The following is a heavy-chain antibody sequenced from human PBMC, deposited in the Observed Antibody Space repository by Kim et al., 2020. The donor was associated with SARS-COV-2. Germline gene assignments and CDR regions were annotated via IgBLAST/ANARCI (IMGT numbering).Heavy chain of an antibody. D-gene: IGHD6-19*01. CDR3: ARAGGWYWFDP. CDR2: IYHIGRT. J-gene: IGHJ5*02. Sequence: SETLSLTCTLSGGSISTYYWSWIRQPPGKGLEWIGYIYHIGRTNYNPSLKSRVTMSIDTSKNVFSLRLSSVTVADTAIYYCARAGGWYWFDPWGQRTLVTVSS. CDR1: GGSISTYY. V-gene: IGHV4-59*13.